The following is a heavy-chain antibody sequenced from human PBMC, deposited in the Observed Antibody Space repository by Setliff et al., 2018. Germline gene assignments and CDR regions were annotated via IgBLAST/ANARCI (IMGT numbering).Heavy chain of an antibody. J-gene: IGHJ4*02. CDR1: GYSISSGHY. V-gene: IGHV4-38-2*02. CDR2: ISHSGYT. CDR3: AGGRRYDYGWDFDY. D-gene: IGHD4-17*01. Sequence: SETLSLTCTVSGYSISSGHYWGWSRQPTGKGLEWIGSISHSGYTYYNPSLRSRVTISLDTSKNQFSPKLTSVTAADTAVYYCAGGRRYDYGWDFDYWGQGTLVTVSS.